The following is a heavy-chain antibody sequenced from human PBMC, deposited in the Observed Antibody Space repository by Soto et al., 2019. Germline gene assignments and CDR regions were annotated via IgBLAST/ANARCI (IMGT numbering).Heavy chain of an antibody. CDR2: NPYNGGKT. D-gene: IGHD3-22*01. Sequence: QVQLVESGGGVSNPGTSLGLSCPALGSTSRTYAMHWFRQAPGTGREWVALNPYNGGKTYYTDSVKGRFTISRDNSKNTLFLEMSSLRPEDTAVYYCARDGPQISAIVVDGLNYYGMDVWGQGTTVTVSS. CDR1: GSTSRTYA. CDR3: ARDGPQISAIVVDGLNYYGMDV. J-gene: IGHJ6*02. V-gene: IGHV3-30-3*01.